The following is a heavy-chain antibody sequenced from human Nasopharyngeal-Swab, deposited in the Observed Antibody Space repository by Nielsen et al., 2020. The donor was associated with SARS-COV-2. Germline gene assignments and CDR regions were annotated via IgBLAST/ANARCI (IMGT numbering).Heavy chain of an antibody. Sequence: ASVKVSCKASGYTFTSYGISWVRRAPGQGLDWMGWISADNGNTNYAQKFQGRVTMTTNTPTSTAYMELRSLRSDDTAVYYCVRDDSSGADYWGQGTLVTVSS. CDR1: GYTFTSYG. CDR3: VRDDSSGADY. D-gene: IGHD3-22*01. V-gene: IGHV1-18*01. J-gene: IGHJ4*02. CDR2: ISADNGNT.